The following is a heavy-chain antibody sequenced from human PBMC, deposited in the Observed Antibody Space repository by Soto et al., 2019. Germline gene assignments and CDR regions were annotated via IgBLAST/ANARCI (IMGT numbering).Heavy chain of an antibody. CDR3: TRGEVRTAFRH. CDR2: IYDSGST. D-gene: IGHD3-10*01. V-gene: IGHV4-31*03. CDR1: GASISSGGYY. J-gene: IGHJ4*02. Sequence: QVQLQESGPGLVKPSQTLSLTCTVSGASISSGGYYWSWIRQHPGKGLEWIGYIYDSGSTRYSPSLPSRITISGDTSKSQISLKLNSVTAADTAVYYCTRGEVRTAFRHWGQGTLVTVSS.